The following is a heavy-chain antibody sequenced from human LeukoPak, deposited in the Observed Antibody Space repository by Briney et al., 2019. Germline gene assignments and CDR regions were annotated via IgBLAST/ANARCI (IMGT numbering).Heavy chain of an antibody. CDR1: GFTFSDYY. J-gene: IGHJ6*02. V-gene: IGHV3-11*03. CDR3: ARYKVGYGDVGNGMDV. Sequence: GGSLRLSCAASGFTFSDYYMSWIRQAPGKGLEWVSYISPSTTHTPYADSVKGRFTVSRDNAQNSLFLQMNSLRAEDTAVYYCARYKVGYGDVGNGMDVWGQGTTVTVSS. CDR2: ISPSTTHT. D-gene: IGHD4-17*01.